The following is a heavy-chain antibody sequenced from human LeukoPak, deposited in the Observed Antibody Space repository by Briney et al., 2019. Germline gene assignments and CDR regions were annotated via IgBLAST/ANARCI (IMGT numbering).Heavy chain of an antibody. V-gene: IGHV3-7*01. Sequence: GGSLRLSCVASGFTLSNHWMTWVRQAPGKGGEWVANIKEDGSEKLYLDSVKGRFTISRDNSKSSLFLQMNSLRADDTALYYCVREIYHMAYYGDLWGQGTLVTVSS. CDR2: IKEDGSEK. J-gene: IGHJ4*02. CDR3: VREIYHMAYYGDL. CDR1: GFTLSNHW. D-gene: IGHD3-10*01.